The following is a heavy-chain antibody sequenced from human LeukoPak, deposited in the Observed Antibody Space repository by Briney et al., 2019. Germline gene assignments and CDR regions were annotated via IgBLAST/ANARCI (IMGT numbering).Heavy chain of an antibody. CDR1: GGTFSSYA. V-gene: IGHV1-69*04. J-gene: IGHJ6*02. D-gene: IGHD1-26*01. Sequence: GASVKVSCKASGGTFSSYAISWVRQAPGQGLEWMGRIIPILGIANYAQKFQGRVTITADKSTSTAYMELSSLRSEDTAVYYCARIGLECIVGATCYYYGMDVWGQGTTVTVSS. CDR3: ARIGLECIVGATCYYYGMDV. CDR2: IIPILGIA.